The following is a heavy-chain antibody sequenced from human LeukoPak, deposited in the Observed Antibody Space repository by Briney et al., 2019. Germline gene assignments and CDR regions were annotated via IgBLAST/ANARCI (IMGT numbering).Heavy chain of an antibody. CDR2: MNPNSGNT. Sequence: ASVKVSCKASGYTFTSYGISWVRQATGQGLEWMGWMNPNSGNTGYAQKFQGRVTITRNTSISTAYMELSSLRSEDTAVYYCARQVGYCSGGSCYKEFDYWGQGTLVTVSS. CDR1: GYTFTSYG. D-gene: IGHD2-15*01. V-gene: IGHV1-8*03. J-gene: IGHJ4*02. CDR3: ARQVGYCSGGSCYKEFDY.